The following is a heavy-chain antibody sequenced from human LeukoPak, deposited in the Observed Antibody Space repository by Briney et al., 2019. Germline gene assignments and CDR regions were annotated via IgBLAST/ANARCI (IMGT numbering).Heavy chain of an antibody. Sequence: SQTLSLTCAISGDSVSTNSVAWNWIRQSPSRGLEWLGRTYYNPKWYYDYAVPVKGRLTINPDTSKNQFSLHLNSVTPEDTAVYYCARYTYSRGLDYWGQGTLVTVSS. CDR1: GDSVSTNSVA. CDR3: ARYTYSRGLDY. V-gene: IGHV6-1*01. J-gene: IGHJ4*02. D-gene: IGHD6-13*01. CDR2: TYYNPKWYY.